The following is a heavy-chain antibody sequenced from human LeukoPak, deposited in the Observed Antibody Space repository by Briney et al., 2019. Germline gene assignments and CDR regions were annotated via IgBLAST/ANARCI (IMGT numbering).Heavy chain of an antibody. CDR2: ISAYNGNT. CDR3: ARARSGWYGYYFDY. J-gene: IGHJ4*02. Sequence: GASVKVSCKASGYTFTSYGISWVRQAPGQGLEWMGWISAYNGNTNYAQKLQGRDTMTTDTSTSTAYMELRSLRSDDTAVYYCARARSGWYGYYFDYWGQGTLVTVSS. D-gene: IGHD6-19*01. CDR1: GYTFTSYG. V-gene: IGHV1-18*04.